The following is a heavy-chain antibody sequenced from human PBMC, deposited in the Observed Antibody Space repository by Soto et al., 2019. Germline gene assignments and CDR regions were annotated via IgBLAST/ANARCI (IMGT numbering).Heavy chain of an antibody. V-gene: IGHV1-18*01. Sequence: ASVKVSCKTSGYTFSNYGITWVRQAPGQPLEWLGWISLYSDGTNYAQKFQGRVSMTTDTSTTTAYMELRSLRSDDTAVYYCARLVPGAAAWFGPWGQATLVIVS. CDR2: ISLYSDGT. CDR3: ARLVPGAAAWFGP. D-gene: IGHD2-2*01. CDR1: GYTFSNYG. J-gene: IGHJ5*02.